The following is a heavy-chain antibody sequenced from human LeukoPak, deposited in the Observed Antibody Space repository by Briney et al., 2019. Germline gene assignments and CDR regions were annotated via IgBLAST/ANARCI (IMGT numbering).Heavy chain of an antibody. J-gene: IGHJ6*03. CDR3: ARDEYGSGSYDVDYYYYMDV. Sequence: GGSLRLSCAASGFTFSSYSMNWVRQAPGKGLEWVSSISSSSSYIYYADSVKGRFTISRDNAKNSLYLQMNSLRAEDTAVYYCARDEYGSGSYDVDYYYYMDVWGKGTTVTISS. CDR2: ISSSSSYI. D-gene: IGHD3-10*01. CDR1: GFTFSSYS. V-gene: IGHV3-21*01.